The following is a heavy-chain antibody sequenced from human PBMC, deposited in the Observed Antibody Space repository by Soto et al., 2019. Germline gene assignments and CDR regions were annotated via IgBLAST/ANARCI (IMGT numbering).Heavy chain of an antibody. CDR2: IKQDGSEK. J-gene: IGHJ5*02. V-gene: IGHV3-7*04. Sequence: PGGSLRLSCAASGFTFSSYWMSWVRQAPGKGLEWVANIKQDGSEKYYVDSVKGRFTISRDNAKNSLYLQMNSLRAEDTAVYYCARDIVVVVAATIGRWFDPWGQGTLVTVSS. CDR3: ARDIVVVVAATIGRWFDP. D-gene: IGHD2-15*01. CDR1: GFTFSSYW.